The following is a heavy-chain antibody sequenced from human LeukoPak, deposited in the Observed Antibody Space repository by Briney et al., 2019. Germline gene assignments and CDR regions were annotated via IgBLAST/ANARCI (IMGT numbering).Heavy chain of an antibody. Sequence: SGPALVKPTQTLTLTCTFSGFSLSTSGMCVNWIRQPPGKALEWLGRSDWDDDKYYSTSLKTRLTISKDTSKNQVVLTMTNVDPVDTATYYCARIWAGPDYFDYWGQGTLVTVSS. CDR3: ARIWAGPDYFDY. V-gene: IGHV2-70*11. CDR1: GFSLSTSGMC. J-gene: IGHJ4*02. CDR2: SDWDDDK.